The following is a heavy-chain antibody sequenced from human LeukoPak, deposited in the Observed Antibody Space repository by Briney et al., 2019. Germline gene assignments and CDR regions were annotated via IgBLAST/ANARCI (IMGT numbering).Heavy chain of an antibody. D-gene: IGHD2-2*01. CDR3: VKSNSRYQPWTLDI. V-gene: IGHV4-30-4*07. Sequence: SETLSLTCAVSGDSISSGGYSWSWIRQPPGKGLEWIGYIYYSGSTYYNPSLKSRVTISVDTSKNQFSLKLSSVTAADTAMYYCVKSNSRYQPWTLDIWGRGTMVTVSS. CDR2: IYYSGST. CDR1: GDSISSGGYS. J-gene: IGHJ3*02.